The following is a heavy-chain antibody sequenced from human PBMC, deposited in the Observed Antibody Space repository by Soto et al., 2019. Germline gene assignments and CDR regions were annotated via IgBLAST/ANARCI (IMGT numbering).Heavy chain of an antibody. Sequence: QVQLVQSGAEVKKPGASVKVSCKASGYTFTGYYMHWVRQAPGQGLEWMGWINPNSGATNYAQNFQGRVTMARDTDINTGYLEMRRTGSDGTAVYFCTRGRGGVAEWGQVTRVTLSS. CDR1: GYTFTGYY. J-gene: IGHJ4*02. D-gene: IGHD3-3*01. V-gene: IGHV1-2*02. CDR2: INPNSGAT. CDR3: TRGRGGVAE.